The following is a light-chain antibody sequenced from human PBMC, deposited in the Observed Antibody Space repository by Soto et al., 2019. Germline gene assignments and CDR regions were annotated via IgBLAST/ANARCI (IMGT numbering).Light chain of an antibody. J-gene: IGKJ1*01. CDR3: QKYNSAPWT. V-gene: IGKV1-27*01. CDR1: QGISNY. CDR2: ASS. Sequence: DIQMTQSPSSLSASVGERVTITCRASQGISNYLAWYQQKPGKVPKLLIYASSTLQSGVPSRFSGSGSGTDFTLTITSLQPEDVATYYCQKYNSAPWTFGQGTKVDIK.